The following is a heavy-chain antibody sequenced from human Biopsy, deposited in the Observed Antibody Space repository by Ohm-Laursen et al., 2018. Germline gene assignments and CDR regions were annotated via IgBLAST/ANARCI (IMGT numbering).Heavy chain of an antibody. CDR2: IYNRGST. CDR3: ARGQDSSYLAYGMDV. Sequence: SETLSLTCTVPGGSISSHYWSWIRQPPGKGLEWIGYIYNRGSTKYNSSLKSRVTISVDTSKNQFSLTVRSVTAADTAMYYCARGQDSSYLAYGMDVWGQGTTVTVSS. D-gene: IGHD6-19*01. J-gene: IGHJ6*02. CDR1: GGSISSHY. V-gene: IGHV4-59*11.